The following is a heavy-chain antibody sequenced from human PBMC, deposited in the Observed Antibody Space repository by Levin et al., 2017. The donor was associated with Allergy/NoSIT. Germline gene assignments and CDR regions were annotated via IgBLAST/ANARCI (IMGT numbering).Heavy chain of an antibody. V-gene: IGHV3-15*01. CDR1: GITFTNAW. CDR3: TTYISSWYYFDY. Sequence: GGSLRLSCTASGITFTNAWMSWARQAPGKGLEWVGRIKSKTDGGTADYASPVKGRFTISRDDSKNTLYLQMNSLKTEDTAVYYCTTYISSWYYFDYWGQGTLVTVSS. CDR2: IKSKTDGGTA. J-gene: IGHJ4*02. D-gene: IGHD6-13*01.